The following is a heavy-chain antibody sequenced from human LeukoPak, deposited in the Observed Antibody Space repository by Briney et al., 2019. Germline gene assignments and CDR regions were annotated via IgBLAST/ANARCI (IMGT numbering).Heavy chain of an antibody. Sequence: ASVKVSCKASGYTFTSYGISWVRQAPGQGLEWTGWISAYNGNTNYAQKLQGRVTMTTDTSTSTAYMELRSLGSDDTAVYYCARGGMEMATIIQYYFDYWGQGTLVTVSS. CDR2: ISAYNGNT. CDR3: ARGGMEMATIIQYYFDY. V-gene: IGHV1-18*01. CDR1: GYTFTSYG. D-gene: IGHD5-24*01. J-gene: IGHJ4*02.